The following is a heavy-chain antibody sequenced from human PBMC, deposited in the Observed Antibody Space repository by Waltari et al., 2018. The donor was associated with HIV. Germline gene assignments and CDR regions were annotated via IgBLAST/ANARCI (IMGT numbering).Heavy chain of an antibody. CDR1: GGSIRSYY. D-gene: IGHD3-16*02. CDR2: IYTSGNT. CDR3: ARGLRLGELSLYKYAFDI. Sequence: QVQLEESGPGLATPSQTRALTCPVPGGSIRSYYWSWSPRHPGKGLEWIGRIYTSGNTNDNPSLKSRVTLSVDTSMNQFYLKLSSVTAADTAVYYCARGLRLGELSLYKYAFDIWGQGTMVTVSS. V-gene: IGHV4-4*07. J-gene: IGHJ3*02.